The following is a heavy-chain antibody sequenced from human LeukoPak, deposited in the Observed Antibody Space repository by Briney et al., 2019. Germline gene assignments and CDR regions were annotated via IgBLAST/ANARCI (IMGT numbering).Heavy chain of an antibody. Sequence: PSETLSLTCTVSGGSINSYFWSWIRQPAGRGLEYIGRIYSGGSTNYNPSLKSRVTMSVDTSKNQFSLKLTSVTAADTAVYYCARGYGTTADLIHLWGRGTLVTVSS. D-gene: IGHD1-7*01. J-gene: IGHJ5*02. CDR2: IYSGGST. CDR3: ARGYGTTADLIHL. CDR1: GGSINSYF. V-gene: IGHV4-4*07.